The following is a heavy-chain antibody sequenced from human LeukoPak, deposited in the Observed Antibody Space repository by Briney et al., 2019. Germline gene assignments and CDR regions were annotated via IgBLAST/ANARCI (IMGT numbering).Heavy chain of an antibody. CDR2: INTDGSST. V-gene: IGHV3-74*01. Sequence: GGSLRLSCAASGFTFSSYWMHWVRQAPGKGLVWVSRINTDGSSTSYADSVKGRFTISRDNAKNSLYLQMNSLRAEDMALYYCAKGADYDFWSVLGYWGQGTLVTVSS. J-gene: IGHJ4*02. CDR1: GFTFSSYW. D-gene: IGHD3-3*01. CDR3: AKGADYDFWSVLGY.